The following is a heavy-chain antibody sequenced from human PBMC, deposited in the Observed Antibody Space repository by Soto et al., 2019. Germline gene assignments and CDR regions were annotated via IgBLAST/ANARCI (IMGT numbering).Heavy chain of an antibody. D-gene: IGHD3-9*01. J-gene: IGHJ3*02. CDR3: ARAPSLRYFDWLSSGAFDI. V-gene: IGHV4-30-4*01. CDR2: IYYSGST. CDR1: GGSISSGDYY. Sequence: SETLSLTCTVSGGSISSGDYYWSWIRQPPGKGLEWIGYIYYSGSTYYNPSLKSRVTISVDTSKNQFSLKLSSVTAADTAVYYCARAPSLRYFDWLSSGAFDIWGQGTMVT.